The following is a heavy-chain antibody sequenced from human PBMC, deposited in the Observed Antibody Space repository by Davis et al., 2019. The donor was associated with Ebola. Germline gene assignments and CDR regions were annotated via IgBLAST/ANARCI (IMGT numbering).Heavy chain of an antibody. J-gene: IGHJ5*02. CDR1: GFTFSSYS. D-gene: IGHD2-2*01. CDR2: ISSSSSYI. CDR3: ARDSRYCSSTSCSNWFDP. V-gene: IGHV3-21*01. Sequence: GESLKISCAASGFTFSSYSMNWVRQAPGKGLEWVSSISSSSSYIYYADSVKGRFTISRDNAKNSLYLQMNSLRAEDTAVYYCARDSRYCSSTSCSNWFDPWGQGTLVTVPS.